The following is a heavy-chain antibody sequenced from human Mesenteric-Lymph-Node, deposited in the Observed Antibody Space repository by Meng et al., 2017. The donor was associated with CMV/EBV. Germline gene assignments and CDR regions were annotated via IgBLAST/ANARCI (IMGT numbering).Heavy chain of an antibody. CDR1: GGTFSSYA. CDR3: ASTPLYSSSYGYFDY. D-gene: IGHD6-13*01. CDR2: IIPIFGTA. V-gene: IGHV1-69*05. Sequence: SVKVSCKASGGTFSSYAISWVRQAPGQGLEWMGGIIPIFGTANYAQKFQGSVTITTDESTSTAYMELSSLRSEDTAVYYCASTPLYSSSYGYFDYWGQGTLVTVSS. J-gene: IGHJ4*02.